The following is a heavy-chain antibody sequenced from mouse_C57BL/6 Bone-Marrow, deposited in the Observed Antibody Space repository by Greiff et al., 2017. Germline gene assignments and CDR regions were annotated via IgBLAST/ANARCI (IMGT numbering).Heavy chain of an antibody. Sequence: VKLVESGPGLVAPSQSLSITCTVSGFSLTSYGVHWVRQPPGKGLEWLVVIWSDGSTTYNSALKSRLSISKDNSKSQVFLKMNSLQTDDTAMYYCARHDPLSTVVAPDAMDYWGQGTSVTVSS. D-gene: IGHD1-1*01. CDR1: GFSLTSYG. CDR3: ARHDPLSTVVAPDAMDY. CDR2: IWSDGST. V-gene: IGHV2-6-1*01. J-gene: IGHJ4*01.